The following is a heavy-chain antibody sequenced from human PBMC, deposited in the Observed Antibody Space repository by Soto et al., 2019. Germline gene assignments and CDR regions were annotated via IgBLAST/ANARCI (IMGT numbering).Heavy chain of an antibody. Sequence: QVQLVQSGAEVKKPGSSVKVSCKASGGTFSAYAISWVRQAPGQGLEWMGGNIPIFGTANYAQKFQGRVTITADESTSTAYMELSSLRSEDTAVYYCATHPVGYCSSTSCAIFDYWGQGTLVTVSS. CDR2: NIPIFGTA. V-gene: IGHV1-69*01. J-gene: IGHJ4*02. CDR3: ATHPVGYCSSTSCAIFDY. CDR1: GGTFSAYA. D-gene: IGHD2-2*01.